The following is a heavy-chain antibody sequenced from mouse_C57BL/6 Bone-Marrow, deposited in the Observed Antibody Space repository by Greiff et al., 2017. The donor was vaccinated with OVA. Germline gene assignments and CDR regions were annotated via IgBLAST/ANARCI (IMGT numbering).Heavy chain of an antibody. J-gene: IGHJ3*01. D-gene: IGHD2-5*01. Sequence: EVQRVESGGGLVQPGGSMKLSCVASGFTFSNYWMNWVRQSPEKGLEWVAQIRLKSDNYATHYAESVKGRFTISRDDSKSSVYLQMNNLRAEDTGIYYCTSAYYSNPWFAYWGQGTLVTVSA. CDR3: TSAYYSNPWFAY. CDR1: GFTFSNYW. V-gene: IGHV6-3*01. CDR2: IRLKSDNYAT.